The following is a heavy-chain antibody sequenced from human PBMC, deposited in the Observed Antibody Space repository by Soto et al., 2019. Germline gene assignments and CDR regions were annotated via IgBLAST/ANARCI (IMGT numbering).Heavy chain of an antibody. CDR1: GYTFTSYG. Sequence: ASVKVSCKASGYTFTSYGISWVRQAPGQGLEWMGWISAYNGNTNYAQKLQGRVTMTTDTSTSTAYMELRSLRSDDTAVDYCAGVYCRSTSCYDWFDPWGQGTLVTVSS. CDR3: AGVYCRSTSCYDWFDP. D-gene: IGHD2-2*01. J-gene: IGHJ5*02. CDR2: ISAYNGNT. V-gene: IGHV1-18*04.